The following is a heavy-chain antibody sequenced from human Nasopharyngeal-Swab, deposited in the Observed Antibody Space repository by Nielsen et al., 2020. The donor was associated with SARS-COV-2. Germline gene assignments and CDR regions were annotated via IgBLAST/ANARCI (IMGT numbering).Heavy chain of an antibody. CDR3: ARASDYGGNYEPFDY. V-gene: IGHV4-59*01. D-gene: IGHD4-23*01. J-gene: IGHJ4*02. CDR1: GGSISSYY. CDR2: IYYSGST. Sequence: SETLSLTCTVSGGSISSYYWSWIRQPPGKGLEWIGYIYYSGSTNYNPSLKSRVTISVDTSKNQFSLKLSSVTAADTAVYYCARASDYGGNYEPFDYWGQGTLVTGSS.